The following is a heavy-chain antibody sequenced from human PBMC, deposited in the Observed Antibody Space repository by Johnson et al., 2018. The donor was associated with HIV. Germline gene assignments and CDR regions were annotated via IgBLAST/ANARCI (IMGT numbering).Heavy chain of an antibody. CDR1: GFTFSSYD. V-gene: IGHV3-13*05. D-gene: IGHD6-13*01. CDR2: IGTAGDP. J-gene: IGHJ3*02. Sequence: MQLVESGGGVVQPGRSLRLSCAASGFTFSSYDMHWVRQATGKGLEWVSAIGTAGDPYYPGSVKGRFTISRENAKNSFYLQMNSLRAEDTAVYYCARELGGSSLPFGAFDIWGQGTMVTVSS. CDR3: ARELGGSSLPFGAFDI.